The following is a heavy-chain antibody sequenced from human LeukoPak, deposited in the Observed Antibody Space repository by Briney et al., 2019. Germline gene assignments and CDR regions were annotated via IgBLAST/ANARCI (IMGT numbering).Heavy chain of an antibody. V-gene: IGHV3-30-3*01. D-gene: IGHD4-17*01. CDR1: GFTFSSYA. CDR3: ARGHDYGNY. J-gene: IGHJ4*02. Sequence: GGSLTLSCAASGFTFSSYAMHWVRQAPGRGLEWVAVISYDGSNKYYAVAVKGRFPIPRDNSKRTLYLQMNSLRAEDTAVYYCARGHDYGNYWGQGTLVTVSS. CDR2: ISYDGSNK.